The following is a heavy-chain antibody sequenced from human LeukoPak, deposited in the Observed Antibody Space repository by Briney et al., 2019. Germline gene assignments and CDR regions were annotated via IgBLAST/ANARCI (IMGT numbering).Heavy chain of an antibody. V-gene: IGHV1-69*13. J-gene: IGHJ4*02. CDR2: IIPIFGTA. Sequence: GASVKVSCKASGGTFSSYAISWVRQAPGQGLEWMGGIIPIFGTANYAQKFQGRVTITADESTSTAYMELSSLRSEDTAVYYCARGSRKYCSGGSCYYYFDYWGQGTLVTVSS. D-gene: IGHD2-15*01. CDR1: GGTFSSYA. CDR3: ARGSRKYCSGGSCYYYFDY.